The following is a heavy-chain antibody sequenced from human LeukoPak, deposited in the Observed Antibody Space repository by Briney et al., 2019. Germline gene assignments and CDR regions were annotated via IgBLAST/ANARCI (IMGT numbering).Heavy chain of an antibody. J-gene: IGHJ4*02. CDR2: ISHDESRQ. V-gene: IGHV3-30-3*01. CDR3: ARDSYYYGSGSPLDY. D-gene: IGHD3-10*01. CDR1: GFTFSNYA. Sequence: GGSLRLSCAASGFTFSNYAMDWVRQAPGKGLEWLAVISHDESRQDYADPVKGRFTISRDNSQNTLFLQMNSLRIEDTAVYYCARDSYYYGSGSPLDYWGQGTLVTVSS.